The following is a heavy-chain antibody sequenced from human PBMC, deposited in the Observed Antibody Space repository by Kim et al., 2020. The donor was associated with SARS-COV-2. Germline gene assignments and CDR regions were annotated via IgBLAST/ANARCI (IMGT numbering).Heavy chain of an antibody. Sequence: ASVKVSCKTSGYPFSSFAITWVRQAPGQGLEGTGWNSGFNSNANYTEKFQGRLTLTADITTSTAYMDLRSLRSDDTAVYYCARSMFGYSWGTALKKEDSW. CDR1: GYPFSSFA. CDR2: NSGFNSNA. V-gene: IGHV1-18*01. J-gene: IGHJ5*01. D-gene: IGHD3-10*02. CDR3: ARSMFGYSWGTALKKEDS.